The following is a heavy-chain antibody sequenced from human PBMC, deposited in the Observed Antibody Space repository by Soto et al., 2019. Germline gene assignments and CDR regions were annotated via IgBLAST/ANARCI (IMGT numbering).Heavy chain of an antibody. CDR1: GFSLSTSGVG. V-gene: IGHV2-5*02. D-gene: IGHD3-10*01. J-gene: IGHJ5*02. CDR2: IYWDDDK. Sequence: GSGPTLVNPTQTLTLTCTFSGFSLSTSGVGVGWIRQPPGKALEWLALIYWDDDKRYSPSLKSRLTITKDTSKNQVVLTMTNMDPVDTATYYCAHNEGVLWFGEQGVLWFDPWGQGTLVTVSS. CDR3: AHNEGVLWFGEQGVLWFDP.